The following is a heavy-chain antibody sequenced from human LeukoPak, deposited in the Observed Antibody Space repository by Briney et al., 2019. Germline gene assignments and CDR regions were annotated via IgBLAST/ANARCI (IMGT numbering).Heavy chain of an antibody. Sequence: GGSLRLSCAASGFTFSSYSMNWIRQAPGKGLEWVSSISSSSSYIYYADSVKGRFTISKDNAKHSLYLQMNSLRAEDTAVYYCASKPTYYYGSGSYYNDYWGQGTLVTVSS. V-gene: IGHV3-21*01. J-gene: IGHJ4*02. CDR2: ISSSSSYI. CDR1: GFTFSSYS. D-gene: IGHD3-10*01. CDR3: ASKPTYYYGSGSYYNDY.